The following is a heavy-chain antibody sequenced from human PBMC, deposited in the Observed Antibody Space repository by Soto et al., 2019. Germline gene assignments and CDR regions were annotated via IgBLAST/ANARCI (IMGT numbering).Heavy chain of an antibody. CDR1: GGSVNSGSYY. Sequence: SETLSLTCTVSGGSVNSGSYYWSWIRQPPGKGLEWIGYIYYSGSTNYNPSLKSRVTISVDTSKNQFSLKLSSVTPADTAVYYSARDLILGTYFYARYFDYWGQGTLVTISS. D-gene: IGHD3-10*01. CDR2: IYYSGST. J-gene: IGHJ4*02. CDR3: ARDLILGTYFYARYFDY. V-gene: IGHV4-61*01.